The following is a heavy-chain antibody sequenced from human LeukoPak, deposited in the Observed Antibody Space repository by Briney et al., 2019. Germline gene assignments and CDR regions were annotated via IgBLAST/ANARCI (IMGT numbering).Heavy chain of an antibody. D-gene: IGHD3-10*01. Sequence: GGSLRLSCAASGYTFSSYAMTWVRQAPGKGLEWVSSISGSGDYTNYAGSVRGRFTISRDNSKNTLYLQMNSLRAEDTAVYYCAKDPYQTYREYGSARPDYSGQGKIVTVSS. CDR1: GYTFSSYA. CDR2: ISGSGDYT. J-gene: IGHJ4*02. CDR3: AKDPYQTYREYGSARPDY. V-gene: IGHV3-23*01.